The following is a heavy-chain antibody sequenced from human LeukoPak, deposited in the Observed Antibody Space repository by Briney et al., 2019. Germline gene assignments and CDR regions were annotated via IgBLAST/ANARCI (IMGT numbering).Heavy chain of an antibody. CDR1: GFTFSSYW. V-gene: IGHV3-7*01. D-gene: IGHD5-18*01. Sequence: GGSLRLSCAASGFTFSSYWMSWVRQAPGKGLEWVANIKQDGSEKYYVDSVKGRFTISRDNAKNSLYLQMNSLRAEDTAVYYCARVGKARDSYGYPPLYYYYYYMDVWGKGTTVTVSS. CDR2: IKQDGSEK. CDR3: ARVGKARDSYGYPPLYYYYYYMDV. J-gene: IGHJ6*03.